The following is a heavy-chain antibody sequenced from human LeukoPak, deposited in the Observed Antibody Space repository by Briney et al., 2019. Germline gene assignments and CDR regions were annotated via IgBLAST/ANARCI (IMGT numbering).Heavy chain of an antibody. CDR3: AGGYYYDSSGYDYGAFDV. Sequence: SVKVSCKASGGTFSSYAISWVRQAPGQGLEWMGRIIPIFGTANYAQKFQGRVTITTDESTSTAYMELSSLRSEDTAVYYCAGGYYYDSSGYDYGAFDVWGQGAMVTVSS. V-gene: IGHV1-69*05. D-gene: IGHD3-22*01. CDR2: IIPIFGTA. J-gene: IGHJ3*01. CDR1: GGTFSSYA.